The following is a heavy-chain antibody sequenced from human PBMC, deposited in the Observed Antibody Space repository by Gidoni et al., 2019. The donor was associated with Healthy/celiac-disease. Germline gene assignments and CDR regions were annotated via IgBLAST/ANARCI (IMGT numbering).Heavy chain of an antibody. CDR2: ISSSSSYI. Sequence: EVQLVESGGGLVKPGGSLRLSCAASGFTFSSYRMNWVRQAPGKGLEWVSSISSSSSYIYYADSVKGRFTISRDNAKNSLYLQMNSLRAEDTAVYYCARDPARPPDYYYYYGMDVWGQGTTVTVSS. J-gene: IGHJ6*02. CDR1: GFTFSSYR. D-gene: IGHD6-6*01. CDR3: ARDPARPPDYYYYYGMDV. V-gene: IGHV3-21*01.